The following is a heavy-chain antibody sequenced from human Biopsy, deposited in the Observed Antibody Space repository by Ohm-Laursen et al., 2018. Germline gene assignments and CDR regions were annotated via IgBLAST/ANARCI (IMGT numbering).Heavy chain of an antibody. Sequence: SLRLSCAASGFTFNRYWMHWVRQAPGKGLEWVAVIWYDGSKKYYADSVKGRFTITRDNSKNTLYLQMNSLRAEDTAVYYCASDRDSSGSFRWDHWGQGTLVTVSS. CDR1: GFTFNRYW. CDR2: IWYDGSKK. D-gene: IGHD6-19*01. J-gene: IGHJ4*02. V-gene: IGHV3-33*01. CDR3: ASDRDSSGSFRWDH.